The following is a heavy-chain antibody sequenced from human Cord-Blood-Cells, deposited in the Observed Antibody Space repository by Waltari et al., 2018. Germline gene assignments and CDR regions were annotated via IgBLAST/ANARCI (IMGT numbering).Heavy chain of an antibody. J-gene: IGHJ4*02. CDR1: GFTFSGSA. Sequence: EVQLVESGGGLVQPGGSLKLSCAASGFTFSGSAMHWVRQASGKGLEWVVRIRSKANSYATAYAASVKGRFTISRDDSKNTAYLQMNSLKTEDTAVYYCTSAQQLVDYWGQGTLVTVSS. D-gene: IGHD6-6*01. CDR3: TSAQQLVDY. CDR2: IRSKANSYAT. V-gene: IGHV3-73*02.